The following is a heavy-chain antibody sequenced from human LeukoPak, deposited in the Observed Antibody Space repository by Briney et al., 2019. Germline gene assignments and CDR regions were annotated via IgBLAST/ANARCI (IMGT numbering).Heavy chain of an antibody. J-gene: IGHJ4*02. CDR3: ARLSYYYDSSGYSRGDY. V-gene: IGHV4-4*07. CDR2: IYTSGST. CDR1: GGSISSYY. D-gene: IGHD3-22*01. Sequence: PSETLSLTCTVSGGSISSYYWSWIRQPAGKGLEWIGRIYTSGSTNYNPSLKSRVTISVDTSKNQFSLKLSSVTAADTAVYYCARLSYYYDSSGYSRGDYWGQGTLVTVSS.